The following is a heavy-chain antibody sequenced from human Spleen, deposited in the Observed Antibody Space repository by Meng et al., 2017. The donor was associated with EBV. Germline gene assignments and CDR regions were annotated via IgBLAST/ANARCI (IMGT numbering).Heavy chain of an antibody. J-gene: IGHJ5*02. CDR2: IYYSGIT. Sequence: PLQDSGSGLVNPPETLSLPCAVSGASITSGGYYWSWIRQPPGRCLEYIGYIYYSGITYYNPSLKSRMSMSVDTSKNQFSLKLSSVTAADTAVYYCARGEGDFDSSGFSTWFDLWGQGSLVTVSS. CDR1: GASITSGGYY. CDR3: ARGEGDFDSSGFSTWFDL. V-gene: IGHV4-30-4*01. D-gene: IGHD3-22*01.